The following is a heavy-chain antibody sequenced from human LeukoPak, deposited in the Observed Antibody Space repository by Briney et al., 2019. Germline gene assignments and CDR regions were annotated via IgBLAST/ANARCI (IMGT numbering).Heavy chain of an antibody. D-gene: IGHD6-19*01. Sequence: GGSLRLSCAASGLTFSSYGMSWVRQAPGKGLEWVSSFTASGSGSCYADSVRGRFTVSRDNSKNTVYLQMNSLRAEDTAVYYCAKGRVAGNGWTFNDFWGQGTLVTVSS. CDR1: GLTFSSYG. CDR2: FTASGSGS. CDR3: AKGRVAGNGWTFNDF. J-gene: IGHJ4*02. V-gene: IGHV3-23*01.